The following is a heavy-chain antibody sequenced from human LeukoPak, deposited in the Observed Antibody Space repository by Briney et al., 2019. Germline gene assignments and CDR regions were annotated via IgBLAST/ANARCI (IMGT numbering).Heavy chain of an antibody. CDR1: GFTFSSYA. V-gene: IGHV3-23*01. CDR3: ARDLGFTVTADYSGFDI. Sequence: PGGSLRLSCAASGFTFSSYAMSWVRQAPGKGLEWVSAISGSGGSTYYADSVKGRFTISRDNSKNTLYLQMNSLRVEDTAVYYCARDLGFTVTADYSGFDIWGQGTMVTVSS. CDR2: ISGSGGST. J-gene: IGHJ3*02. D-gene: IGHD4-17*01.